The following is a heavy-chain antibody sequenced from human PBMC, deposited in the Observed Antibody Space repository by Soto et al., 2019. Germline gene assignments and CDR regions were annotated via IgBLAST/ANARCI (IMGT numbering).Heavy chain of an antibody. CDR2: ISYDGSNK. Sequence: GGSLRLSCAASGFTFSSYGMHWVRQAPGKGLEWVAVISYDGSNKYYADSVKGRFTISRDNSKNTLYLQMNSLRAEDTAVYYCAKEGRDSSGYYFPNYYYYGMEVWGQGTTVTVPS. CDR1: GFTFSSYG. J-gene: IGHJ6*02. D-gene: IGHD3-22*01. CDR3: AKEGRDSSGYYFPNYYYYGMEV. V-gene: IGHV3-30*18.